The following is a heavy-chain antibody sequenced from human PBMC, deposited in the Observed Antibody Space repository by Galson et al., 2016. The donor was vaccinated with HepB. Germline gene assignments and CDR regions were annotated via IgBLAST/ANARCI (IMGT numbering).Heavy chain of an antibody. J-gene: IGHJ4*02. CDR3: ALEESAANYFDY. CDR2: IIPIFATP. D-gene: IGHD6-13*01. Sequence: SVKASCKASGGTFSRHGISWVRQAPGQGLEWMGGIIPIFATPNYAQKFRGRVTITADESTSTAYMELSSLRSEDTAVYYCALEESAANYFDYWGQGTLVTVSS. CDR1: GGTFSRHG. V-gene: IGHV1-69*13.